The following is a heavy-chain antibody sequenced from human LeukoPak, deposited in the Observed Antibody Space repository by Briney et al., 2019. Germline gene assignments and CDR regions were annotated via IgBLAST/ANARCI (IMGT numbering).Heavy chain of an antibody. CDR3: ARGSGYSSGWFE. J-gene: IGHJ4*02. Sequence: HPGGSLRLSCVASGFTFSSHWMSWVRQAPGKGLEWVANIKEDGSEKYYVDSVKGRFTISRDNAKNSLYLQMNSLRAEDTAVYYCARGSGYSSGWFEWGQGTLVIVSS. CDR1: GFTFSSHW. D-gene: IGHD6-19*01. CDR2: IKEDGSEK. V-gene: IGHV3-7*01.